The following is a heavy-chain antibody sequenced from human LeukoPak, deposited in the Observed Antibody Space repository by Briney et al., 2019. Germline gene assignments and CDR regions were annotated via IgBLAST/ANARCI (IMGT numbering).Heavy chain of an antibody. CDR2: TNRDGTST. J-gene: IGHJ4*02. Sequence: GGSLGLSCAASGFTFSRTWMHWVRQVPGKGLVWVSRTNRDGTSTTYADSVKGRFTISRDNAKNSLYLQMNSLRAEDTAVYYCAREDVLRYFDWLYQTDYWGQGTLVTVSS. V-gene: IGHV3-74*01. D-gene: IGHD3-9*01. CDR3: AREDVLRYFDWLYQTDY. CDR1: GFTFSRTW.